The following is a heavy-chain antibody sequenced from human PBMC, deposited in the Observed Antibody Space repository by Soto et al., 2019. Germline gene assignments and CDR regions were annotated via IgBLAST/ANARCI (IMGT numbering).Heavy chain of an antibody. CDR3: AKLRREEVLWFGELLYEYYFDY. J-gene: IGHJ4*02. V-gene: IGHV3-23*01. CDR2: ISGSGGST. CDR1: GFTFSSYA. Sequence: GGSLRLSCAASGFTFSSYAMSWVRQAPGKGLEWVSAISGSGGSTYYADSVKGRFTISRDNSKNTLYLQMNSLRAEDTAVYYCAKLRREEVLWFGELLYEYYFDYWGQGTLVTVSS. D-gene: IGHD3-10*01.